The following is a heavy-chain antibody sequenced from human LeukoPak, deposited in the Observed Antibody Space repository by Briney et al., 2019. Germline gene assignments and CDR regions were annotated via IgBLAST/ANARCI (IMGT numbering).Heavy chain of an antibody. D-gene: IGHD3-9*01. CDR3: ARPPALNY. Sequence: GGSLRLSCAASGFTFSSYEMNWVRQAPGKGLEWVSYISTSGDTIYYGDSVKGRFTISRDNAKNLLYLQVNSLRAEDTAVYYCARPPALNYWGQGTLVTVSS. CDR1: GFTFSSYE. CDR2: ISTSGDTI. V-gene: IGHV3-48*03. J-gene: IGHJ4*02.